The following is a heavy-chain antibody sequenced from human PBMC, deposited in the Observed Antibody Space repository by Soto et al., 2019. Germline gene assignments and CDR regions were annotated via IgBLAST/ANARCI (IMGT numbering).Heavy chain of an antibody. Sequence: SGPTLVNPTHTLTLTCTVSGFSLTTIGTRVSWIRQPPGKALEWLARIDWDDDKFYSTSLKTRLTISKDTSKSQVVLTMTNVEPVDTETSYCVRIRRSSGLKNWFDSWGQGGLVTVSS. D-gene: IGHD3-22*01. CDR1: GFSLTTIGTR. CDR2: IDWDDDK. J-gene: IGHJ5*01. V-gene: IGHV2-70*04. CDR3: VRIRRSSGLKNWFDS.